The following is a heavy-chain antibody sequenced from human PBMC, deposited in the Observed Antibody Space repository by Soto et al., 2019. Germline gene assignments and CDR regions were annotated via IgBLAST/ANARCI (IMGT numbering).Heavy chain of an antibody. CDR2: ISGSGGST. V-gene: IGHV3-23*01. CDR3: AKPYNWNGLAYYYYGMAV. CDR1: GFTFRSYA. Sequence: HPGGSLRLSCAASGFTFRSYAMSWVRQAPGKGLEWVSAISGSGGSTYYADSVKGRFTISRDNSKNTLYLQMNSLRAEDTAVYYCAKPYNWNGLAYYYYGMAVWGQGTTVTVSS. J-gene: IGHJ6*02. D-gene: IGHD1-1*01.